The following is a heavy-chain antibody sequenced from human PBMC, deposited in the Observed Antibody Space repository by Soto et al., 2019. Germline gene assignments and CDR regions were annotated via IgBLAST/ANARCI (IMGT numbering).Heavy chain of an antibody. D-gene: IGHD1-26*01. CDR1: GFTFSSYW. CDR3: ARGEWYSGSYAAGIY. Sequence: GGSLRLSCAASGFTFSSYWMHWVRQAPGKGLVWVSRINSDGSSTSYADSVKGRFTISRDNAKNTLYLQMNSLRAEDTAVYYCARGEWYSGSYAAGIYWGQGTLVTVSS. V-gene: IGHV3-74*01. CDR2: INSDGSST. J-gene: IGHJ4*02.